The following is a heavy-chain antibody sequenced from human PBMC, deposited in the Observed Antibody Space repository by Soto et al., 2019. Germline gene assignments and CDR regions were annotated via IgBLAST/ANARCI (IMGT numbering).Heavy chain of an antibody. J-gene: IGHJ5*02. CDR3: ARETREHYYDSSGYSRENWFDP. D-gene: IGHD3-22*01. Sequence: QVQLQESGPGLVKPSQTLSLTCTVSGGSISSGDYYWSWIRQPPGKGLEWIGYIYYSGSTYYNPSLKSRVTISVDTYKNQFSLKLSSVTAADTAVYYCARETREHYYDSSGYSRENWFDPWGQGTLVTVSS. V-gene: IGHV4-30-4*01. CDR1: GGSISSGDYY. CDR2: IYYSGST.